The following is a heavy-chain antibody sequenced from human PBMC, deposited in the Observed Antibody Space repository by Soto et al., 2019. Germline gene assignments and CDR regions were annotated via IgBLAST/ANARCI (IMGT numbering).Heavy chain of an antibody. CDR2: IYYSGST. J-gene: IGHJ3*02. CDR1: GSSISSGGYY. D-gene: IGHD2-2*01. CDR3: ARDYPWDCSSTRCYYVSRAFDI. V-gene: IGHV4-31*03. Sequence: SETLSLTCTVSGSSISSGGYYWSWIRQHPGKGLEWIGYIYYSGSTYYNPSLKSRVTISVDTSKNQFSLKLSSVTAADTAVYYCARDYPWDCSSTRCYYVSRAFDIWGQGTMVTVSS.